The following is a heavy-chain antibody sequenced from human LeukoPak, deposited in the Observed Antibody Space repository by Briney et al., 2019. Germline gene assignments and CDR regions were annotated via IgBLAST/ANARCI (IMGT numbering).Heavy chain of an antibody. CDR3: AREAAARRYYYYYYMDV. CDR1: GGSISSHY. V-gene: IGHV4-59*11. J-gene: IGHJ6*03. D-gene: IGHD6-13*01. Sequence: PSETLSLTCTVSGGSISSHYWSWIRQPPGKGLEWIGYIYYSGSTNYNPSLKSRVTISVDTSKNQFSLKLSSVTAADTAVYYCAREAAARRYYYYYYMDVWGKGTTVTVSS. CDR2: IYYSGST.